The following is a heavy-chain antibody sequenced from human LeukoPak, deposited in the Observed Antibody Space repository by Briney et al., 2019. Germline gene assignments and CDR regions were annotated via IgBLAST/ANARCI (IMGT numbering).Heavy chain of an antibody. CDR2: IYSGGST. V-gene: IGHV3-53*01. CDR1: GFTVSSNY. CDR3: AKARWDMVRGSHFDY. D-gene: IGHD3-10*01. Sequence: GGSLRLSCAASGFTVSSNYMSWVRQAPGKGLEWVSVIYSGGSTYYADSVKGRFTISRDNSKNTLYLQMNSLRAEDTAIYYCAKARWDMVRGSHFDYWGQGTLVTVSS. J-gene: IGHJ4*02.